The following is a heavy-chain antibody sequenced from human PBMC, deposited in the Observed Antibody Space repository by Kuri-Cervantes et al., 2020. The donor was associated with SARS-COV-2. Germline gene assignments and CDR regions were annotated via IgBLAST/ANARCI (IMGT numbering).Heavy chain of an antibody. J-gene: IGHJ4*02. CDR2: IIPILGIA. V-gene: IGHV1-69*02. CDR3: ARGRGVIISALDY. Sequence: SVKVSCKASGGTFSSYTISWVRQAPGQGLEWMGRIIPILGIANYAQKFQGRVTITADRSTSTAYMELSSLRSEDTAVYYCARGRGVIISALDYWGQGTLVTVSS. CDR1: GGTFSSYT. D-gene: IGHD3-10*01.